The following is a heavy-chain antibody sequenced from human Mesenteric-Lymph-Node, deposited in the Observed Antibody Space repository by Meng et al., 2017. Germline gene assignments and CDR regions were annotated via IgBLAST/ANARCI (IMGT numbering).Heavy chain of an antibody. D-gene: IGHD4/OR15-4a*01. CDR1: GFTFSSYE. CDR3: ARGRIHLWWTGFDY. J-gene: IGHJ4*02. V-gene: IGHV3-21*01. Sequence: GESLKISCAASGFTFSSYEMNWVRQAPGKGLEWVSSISSSSGSVYYGDSVKGRLTISRDNARNSLYLQMNSLTAEDTAVYYCARGRIHLWWTGFDYWGQGTLVTVSS. CDR2: ISSSSGSV.